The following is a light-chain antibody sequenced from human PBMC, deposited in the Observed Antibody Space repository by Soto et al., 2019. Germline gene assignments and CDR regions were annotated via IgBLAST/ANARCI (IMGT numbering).Light chain of an antibody. V-gene: IGLV2-14*02. CDR3: TSFTSSSTLII. CDR1: SSDVGSYDL. J-gene: IGLJ2*01. CDR2: DVS. Sequence: QSALTQPASVSGSPGQSITISCTGTSSDVGSYDLVSWYQQHPGKAPKLLIFDVSHRPSGISDRFSGSKSGNTASLTISGLQAEDDADYYCTSFTSSSTLIIFGGGTKGTVL.